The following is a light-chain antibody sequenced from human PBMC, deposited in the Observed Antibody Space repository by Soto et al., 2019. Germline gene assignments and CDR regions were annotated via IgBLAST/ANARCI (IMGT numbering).Light chain of an antibody. V-gene: IGKV3-15*01. CDR3: QQSGYSPIT. J-gene: IGKJ5*01. CDR1: QSVSSN. CDR2: GAS. Sequence: EIVMTQSPATLSVSPVERATLSCRASQSVSSNLAWYQQKPGQAPRLLIYGASTRATGIPARFSGSGSGTDFTLTIYRLEPEEFAVYYCQQSGYSPITFGQGTRLEIK.